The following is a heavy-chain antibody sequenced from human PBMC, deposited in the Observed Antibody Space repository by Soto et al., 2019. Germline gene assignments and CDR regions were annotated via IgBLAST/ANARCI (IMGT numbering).Heavy chain of an antibody. D-gene: IGHD1-26*01. CDR1: GFTFSIHG. CDR3: AKGGSRSYNSELDS. Sequence: EVQLLESGGGLVQPGGSLRLFCVGSGFTFSIHGMTWVRQAPGQGLESVSALSAIGGATFYADSVKGRFTISRDNSKNTVYLQMNSLRADDTAVYYCAKGGSRSYNSELDSWGQGTLVTVSS. CDR2: LSAIGGAT. V-gene: IGHV3-23*01. J-gene: IGHJ4*02.